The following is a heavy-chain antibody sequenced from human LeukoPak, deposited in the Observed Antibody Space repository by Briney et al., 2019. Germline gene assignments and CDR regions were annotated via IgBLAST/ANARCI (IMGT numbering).Heavy chain of an antibody. CDR1: GGTFSSYA. Sequence: SVKVSCKASGGTFSSYAISWVRQAPGQGLEWMGGIIPIFGTANYAQKFQGRVTITADESTSTAYMELSSLRSEDTAVYYCAREGQLLLYGMDVWGQGTTVTVSS. V-gene: IGHV1-69*13. CDR2: IIPIFGTA. CDR3: AREGQLLLYGMDV. D-gene: IGHD2-15*01. J-gene: IGHJ6*02.